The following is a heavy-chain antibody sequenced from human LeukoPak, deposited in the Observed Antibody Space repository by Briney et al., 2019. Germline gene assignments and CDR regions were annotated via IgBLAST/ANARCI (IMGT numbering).Heavy chain of an antibody. D-gene: IGHD5-12*01. V-gene: IGHV4-59*08. CDR2: IYSTGSA. CDR3: ARMGGYSGYATY. Sequence: SETLSLTCTLSAGFLSSYYWSWIRQPPGKGLEWIGYIYSTGSANYNPPLKSRDTLSVDTAKNQFSLKLKSVTAADTAVYYCARMGGYSGYATYWGQGTLVTVSS. J-gene: IGHJ4*02. CDR1: AGFLSSYY.